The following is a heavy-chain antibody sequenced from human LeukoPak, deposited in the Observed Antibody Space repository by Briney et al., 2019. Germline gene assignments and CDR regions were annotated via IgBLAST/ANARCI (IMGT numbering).Heavy chain of an antibody. CDR1: GGTFSSYA. D-gene: IGHD6-13*01. J-gene: IGHJ6*02. V-gene: IGHV1-69*13. CDR2: IIPIFGTA. Sequence: ASVKVSCKASGGTFSSYAISWVRQAPGQGLEWMGGIIPIFGTANYAQKFQGRVTITADESTSTAYMELSSLRSEDTAVYYCARVDAAGSYGMDVWGQGTTVTVSS. CDR3: ARVDAAGSYGMDV.